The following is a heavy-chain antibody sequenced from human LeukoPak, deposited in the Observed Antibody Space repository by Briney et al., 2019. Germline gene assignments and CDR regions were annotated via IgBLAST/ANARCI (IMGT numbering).Heavy chain of an antibody. V-gene: IGHV4-38-2*02. CDR3: AGGGIIGLFDY. D-gene: IGHD3-16*01. J-gene: IGHJ4*02. CDR1: GYSISSGYY. CDR2: MYHSGSTHY. Sequence: SETLSLTCSVSGYSISSGYYWGWIRQPPGKGLEWIGSMYHSGSTHYNYNSSLKSRVTISVDTSENQFSLKLSSVTAADTAVYSCAGGGIIGLFDYWGQGTLVTVSS.